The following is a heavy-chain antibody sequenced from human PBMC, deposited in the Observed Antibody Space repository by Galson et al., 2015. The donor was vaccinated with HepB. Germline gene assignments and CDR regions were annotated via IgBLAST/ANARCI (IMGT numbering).Heavy chain of an antibody. CDR2: IYHSGST. CDR3: ARDRGVTTANSAYFDL. CDR1: GYSISSGYY. Sequence: SETLSLTCTVSGYSISSGYYWGWIRQPPGKGLEWIGSIYHSGSTYYSPSLKSRITMSVDTSKNQFSLKLSSVTAADTAVYYCARDRGVTTANSAYFDLWGRGTLVTVSS. D-gene: IGHD4-17*01. J-gene: IGHJ2*01. V-gene: IGHV4-38-2*02.